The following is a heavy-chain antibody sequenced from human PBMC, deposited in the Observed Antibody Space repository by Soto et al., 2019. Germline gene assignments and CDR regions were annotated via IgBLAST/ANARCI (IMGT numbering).Heavy chain of an antibody. CDR3: VRGGLGSSHGTVDF. D-gene: IGHD3-16*01. CDR1: GFSFGDYA. V-gene: IGHV3-49*04. Sequence: GGSLRLSCTGSGFSFGDYAMNWVHQAPGKGLEWVGFIRSKAYGGTPEYAGSVRGRFTISRDTSKNTLYLQMNGLRADDTAVYYCVRGGLGSSHGTVDFWGQGTLVTVSS. CDR2: IRSKAYGGTP. J-gene: IGHJ4*02.